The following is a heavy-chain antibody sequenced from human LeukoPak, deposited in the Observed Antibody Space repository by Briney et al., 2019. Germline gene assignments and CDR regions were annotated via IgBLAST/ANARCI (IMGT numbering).Heavy chain of an antibody. Sequence: ASVKVSCKASGGTFSSYAISWVRQAPGQGLEWMGGITPIFGTANYAQKSQGRVTITTDESTSTAYMELSSLRSEDTAVYYCARSSQWELLLDYWGQGTLVTVSS. CDR2: ITPIFGTA. V-gene: IGHV1-69*05. CDR3: ARSSQWELLLDY. D-gene: IGHD1-26*01. J-gene: IGHJ4*02. CDR1: GGTFSSYA.